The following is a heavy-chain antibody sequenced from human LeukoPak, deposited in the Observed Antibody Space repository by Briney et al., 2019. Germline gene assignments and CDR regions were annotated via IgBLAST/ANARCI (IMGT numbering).Heavy chain of an antibody. CDR1: GFTFSSYS. D-gene: IGHD3-16*01. Sequence: GGSLSLSCAASGFTFSSYSMNWVRQAPGKGLEWVSYISSLSGTIYYADSVKGRFIISRDNAQNSLFLQMNSLRAEDTAVYYCVRDQGGAVSYWGQGTLVTVSS. CDR2: ISSLSGTI. V-gene: IGHV3-48*01. J-gene: IGHJ4*02. CDR3: VRDQGGAVSY.